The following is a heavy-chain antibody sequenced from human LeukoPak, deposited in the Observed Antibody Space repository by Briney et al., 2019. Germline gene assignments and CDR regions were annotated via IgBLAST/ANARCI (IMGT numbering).Heavy chain of an antibody. CDR3: AGGLGELSPLDY. V-gene: IGHV3-7*01. J-gene: IGHJ4*02. CDR1: GFTFSSYW. D-gene: IGHD3-16*02. CDR2: IKQDGSEK. Sequence: PGRSLRLSCAASGFTFSSYWMSWVRQAPGKGLEWVANIKQDGSEKYYVDSVKGRFTISRDNAKNSLYLQMNSLRAEDTAVYYCAGGLGELSPLDYWGQGTLASVCS.